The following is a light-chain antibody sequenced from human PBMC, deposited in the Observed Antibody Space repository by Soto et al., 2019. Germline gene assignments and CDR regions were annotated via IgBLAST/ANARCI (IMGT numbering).Light chain of an antibody. CDR2: DAS. J-gene: IGKJ1*01. CDR3: QQYGSSGT. V-gene: IGKV3-15*01. Sequence: IVMTQSPATLSVSPGERATLSCRASQSVSSNLAWYQQKPGQAPRLLISDASTRATGIPARFSGSGSGTEFTLTVSSLQPDDFAVYYCQQYGSSGTFGQGTKVDTK. CDR1: QSVSSN.